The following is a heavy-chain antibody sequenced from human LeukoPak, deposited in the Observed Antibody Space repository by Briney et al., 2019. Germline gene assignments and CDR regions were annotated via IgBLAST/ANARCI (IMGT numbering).Heavy chain of an antibody. V-gene: IGHV3-21*01. CDR1: GFTFSSYS. CDR2: ISSSNSYI. J-gene: IGHJ4*02. CDR3: ARNSLSDYYDSSGYYYGY. Sequence: GESLTLSCAASGFTFSSYSMNWVRQGPGKGLEWVSSISSSNSYIYYADSVKGRFTISRDNAKNSLYLQMNSLRAEDTAVYYCARNSLSDYYDSSGYYYGYWGQGTLVTVSS. D-gene: IGHD3-22*01.